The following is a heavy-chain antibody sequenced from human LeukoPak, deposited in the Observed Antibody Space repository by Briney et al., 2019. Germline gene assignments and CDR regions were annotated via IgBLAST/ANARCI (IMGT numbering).Heavy chain of an antibody. D-gene: IGHD3-10*01. CDR2: ISTSGNTI. J-gene: IGHJ4*02. Sequence: PGGSLRLSCAASGFIFSSYQMNWVRQAPGKGLAWVSHISTSGNTIYYADSVEGRFTISRDSAKNSLYLQMNSLRAEDTAIYYCVGAGFDYWGQGTLVTVSS. CDR3: VGAGFDY. CDR1: GFIFSSYQ. V-gene: IGHV3-48*03.